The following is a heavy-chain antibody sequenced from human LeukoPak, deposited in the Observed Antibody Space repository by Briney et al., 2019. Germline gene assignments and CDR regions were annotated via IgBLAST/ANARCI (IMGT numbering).Heavy chain of an antibody. V-gene: IGHV3-23*01. Sequence: GGSLRLSCAASGFTFSGYALSSGRQAPGNGLEWVSGISGSGGGSNYADSVRGRFTISRDNSKNTLYLQMNSLRAEDTAVYYCAKEPVNSYYFDYWGQGTLVTVSS. CDR1: GFTFSGYA. J-gene: IGHJ4*02. D-gene: IGHD5-24*01. CDR2: ISGSGGGS. CDR3: AKEPVNSYYFDY.